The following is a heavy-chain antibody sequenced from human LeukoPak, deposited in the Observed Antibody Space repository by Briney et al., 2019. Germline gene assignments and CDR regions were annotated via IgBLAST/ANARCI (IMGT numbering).Heavy chain of an antibody. CDR2: IYSGGST. D-gene: IGHD3-10*01. Sequence: GGSLRLSCAASGFTVSSNYMSWVRQAPGKGLKWVSVIYSGGSTYYADSVKGRFTISRDNSKNTLYLQMNSLRAEDTAVYYCARVVSMVRGVIITSNWFDPWGQGTLVTVSS. CDR1: GFTVSSNY. CDR3: ARVVSMVRGVIITSNWFDP. V-gene: IGHV3-66*01. J-gene: IGHJ5*02.